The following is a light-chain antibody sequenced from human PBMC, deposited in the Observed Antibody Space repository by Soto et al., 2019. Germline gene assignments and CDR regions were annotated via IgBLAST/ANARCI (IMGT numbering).Light chain of an antibody. CDR3: QHYNNLWG. V-gene: IGKV3-15*01. CDR1: QSVRSN. Sequence: ELVMTQSPATLSVSPGERVTLSCRASQSVRSNLAWYQQKPGQVPRDLIYGASTRAIGIPDRFSGSGSGTEFTLTISSLQSEDFAVYYCQHYNNLWGFGGGTKVEIK. J-gene: IGKJ4*01. CDR2: GAS.